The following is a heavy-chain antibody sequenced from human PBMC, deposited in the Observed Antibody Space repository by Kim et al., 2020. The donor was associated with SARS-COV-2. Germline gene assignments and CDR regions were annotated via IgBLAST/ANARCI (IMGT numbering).Heavy chain of an antibody. V-gene: IGHV1-2*02. CDR1: GYTFTGYY. J-gene: IGHJ5*02. D-gene: IGHD6-19*01. CDR3: ARDLEIIAVAAGWFDP. CDR2: INPNSGGT. Sequence: ASVKVSCKASGYTFTGYYMHWVRQAPGQGLEWMGWINPNSGGTNYAQKFQGRVTMTRDTSISTAYMELSRLRSDDTAVYYCARDLEIIAVAAGWFDPWGQGTLVTVSS.